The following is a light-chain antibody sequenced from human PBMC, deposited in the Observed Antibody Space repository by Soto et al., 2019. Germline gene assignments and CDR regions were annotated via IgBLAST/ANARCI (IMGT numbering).Light chain of an antibody. V-gene: IGKV1-39*01. CDR3: QPSYSTPRT. CDR2: AAY. Sequence: DIQMTQSPSSLCASVGDRVTITCRASQSISSYLNWYQQKPGKAPKLLIYAAYSLQTGVTSRFSGSGSGTDFSLTISSLQPEDFSTYYCQPSYSTPRTVGPGTKVDIK. J-gene: IGKJ1*01. CDR1: QSISSY.